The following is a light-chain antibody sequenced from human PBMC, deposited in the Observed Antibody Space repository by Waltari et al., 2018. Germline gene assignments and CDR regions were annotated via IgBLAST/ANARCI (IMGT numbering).Light chain of an antibody. CDR2: GAS. CDR3: QHYDSSPPNT. CDR1: QSLSSTY. Sequence: EIVLTQSPGTLSLSPGERATLSCRASQSLSSTYLAWYQQKPGQAPRLLIYGASSRATGIPDRFRGRGSGTDFTLTISRLEPEDFAVYYCQHYDSSPPNTFGQGTKLEIK. J-gene: IGKJ2*01. V-gene: IGKV3-20*01.